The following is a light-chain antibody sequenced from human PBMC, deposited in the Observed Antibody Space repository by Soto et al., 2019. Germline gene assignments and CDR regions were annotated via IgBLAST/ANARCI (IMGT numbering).Light chain of an antibody. Sequence: DIQMTQSPSTLSASVGDRVTITCRASQSISSYLNWYQQKPGKAPKLLIYDASSLQSGVPSRFSGSGSGTDFTLTISSLQPEDFATYYCQQCYSNPWTFGQGTRLDIK. V-gene: IGKV1-39*01. CDR3: QQCYSNPWT. J-gene: IGKJ1*01. CDR2: DAS. CDR1: QSISSY.